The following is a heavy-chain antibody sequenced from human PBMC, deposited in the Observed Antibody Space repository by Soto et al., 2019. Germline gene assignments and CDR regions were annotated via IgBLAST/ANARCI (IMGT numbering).Heavy chain of an antibody. Sequence: QVQLVESGGGVVQPGRSLRLSCAASGFTFIRYAMHWVRQAPVKGLEWGAVISYDGSNKYYADSVKGRFTISRDNSKNTVYLQMNSLRAEDTAVYYCARVGGNTACEIWGQGTMVAVSS. D-gene: IGHD2-15*01. J-gene: IGHJ3*02. CDR2: ISYDGSNK. CDR3: ARVGGNTACEI. V-gene: IGHV3-30-3*01. CDR1: GFTFIRYA.